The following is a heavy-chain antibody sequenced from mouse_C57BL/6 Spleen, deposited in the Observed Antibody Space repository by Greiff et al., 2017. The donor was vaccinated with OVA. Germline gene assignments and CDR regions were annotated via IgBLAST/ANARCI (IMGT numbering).Heavy chain of an antibody. Sequence: QVQLQQPGTELVKPGASVKLSCKASGYTFTSYWMHWVKQRPGQGFEWIGNINPSNGGTNYNAKFKSKATLTVDKSSSTAYMQLSSLTSEDAAVYYCARSWDRDYFDDWGEGTTLTVSS. CDR1: GYTFTSYW. CDR3: ARSWDRDYFDD. CDR2: INPSNGGT. V-gene: IGHV1-53*01. J-gene: IGHJ2*01. D-gene: IGHD4-1*01.